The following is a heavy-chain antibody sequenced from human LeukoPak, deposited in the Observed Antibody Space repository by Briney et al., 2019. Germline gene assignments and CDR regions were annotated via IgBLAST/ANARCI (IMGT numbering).Heavy chain of an antibody. CDR1: GVSVNSRY. CDR3: AREVPLTAHFDY. J-gene: IGHJ4*02. CDR2: IHYSGAT. Sequence: SETLSLTCSVSGVSVNSRYWSWVRQPPEKGLEWIGYIHYSGATNYNPSLKSRVSISIDTPRNQFSLSLSSVTAADTAVYYCAREVPLTAHFDYWGQGTLVTVSS. V-gene: IGHV4-59*02. D-gene: IGHD2-21*02.